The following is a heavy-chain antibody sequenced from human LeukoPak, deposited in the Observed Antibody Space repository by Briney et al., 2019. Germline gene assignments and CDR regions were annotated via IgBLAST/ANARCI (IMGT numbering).Heavy chain of an antibody. D-gene: IGHD6-19*01. CDR3: AKDSGIAVAGTLFDY. CDR2: ISSSSSYI. Sequence: GGSLRLSCAASGFTFSSYSMNWVRQAPGKGLEWVSSISSSSSYIYYADSVKGRFTISRDNAKNSLYLQMNSLRAEDTAVYYCAKDSGIAVAGTLFDYWGQGTLVTVSS. J-gene: IGHJ4*02. V-gene: IGHV3-21*04. CDR1: GFTFSSYS.